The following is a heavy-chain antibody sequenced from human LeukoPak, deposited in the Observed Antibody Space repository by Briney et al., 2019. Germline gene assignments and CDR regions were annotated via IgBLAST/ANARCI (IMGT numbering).Heavy chain of an antibody. CDR1: GYTFTGYY. V-gene: IGHV1-69*06. J-gene: IGHJ6*03. D-gene: IGHD5-18*01. Sequence: ASVKVSCKASGYTFTGYYMHWVRQAPGQGLEWMGGIIPIFGTANYAQKFQGRVTITADKSTSTAYMELSSLRSEDTAVYYCARARYSYGFDYYYYMDVWGKGTTVTVSS. CDR2: IIPIFGTA. CDR3: ARARYSYGFDYYYYMDV.